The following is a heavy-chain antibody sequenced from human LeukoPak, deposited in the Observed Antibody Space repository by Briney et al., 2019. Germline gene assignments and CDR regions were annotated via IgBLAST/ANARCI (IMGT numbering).Heavy chain of an antibody. CDR3: ARNRFGRVAHRCPYFDY. D-gene: IGHD2-15*01. CDR2: VYYSGNT. V-gene: IGHV4-39*07. J-gene: IGHJ4*02. Sequence: SETLSLTCTVSGGSINSTTFYWGWIRQPPGKGLEWIGNVYYSGNTYYNPSLKSRVTISVDTSKNQFSLKLSSVTAADTAVYYCARNRFGRVAHRCPYFDYWGQGTLVTVSS. CDR1: GGSINSTTFY.